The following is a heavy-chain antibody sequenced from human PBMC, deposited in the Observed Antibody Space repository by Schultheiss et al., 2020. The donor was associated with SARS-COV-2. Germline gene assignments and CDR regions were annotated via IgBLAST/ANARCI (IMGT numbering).Heavy chain of an antibody. D-gene: IGHD6-19*01. J-gene: IGHJ6*02. CDR3: ARGGRLDHYYYYGMDV. V-gene: IGHV3-30-3*01. CDR1: GFTFSSYA. Sequence: GESLKISCAASGFTFSSYAMHWVRQAPGKGLEWVAVISYDGSNKYYADSVKGRFTISRDNSKNTLYLQMNSLRAEDTAVYYCARGGRLDHYYYYGMDVWGQGTTVT. CDR2: ISYDGSNK.